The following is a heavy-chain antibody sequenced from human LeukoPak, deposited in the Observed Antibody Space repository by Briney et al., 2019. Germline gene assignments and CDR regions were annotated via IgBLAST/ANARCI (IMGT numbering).Heavy chain of an antibody. CDR3: ARRVGWCCSGGSCYWAAFDI. Sequence: SETLSLTCAVYGGSFSGYYWSWIRQPPGKGLEWIGEINHSGSTNYNPSLKSRVTISVDTSKNQFSLKLSSVTAADTAVYYCARRVGWCCSGGSCYWAAFDIWGQGTMVTVSS. J-gene: IGHJ3*02. CDR2: INHSGST. D-gene: IGHD2-15*01. CDR1: GGSFSGYY. V-gene: IGHV4-34*01.